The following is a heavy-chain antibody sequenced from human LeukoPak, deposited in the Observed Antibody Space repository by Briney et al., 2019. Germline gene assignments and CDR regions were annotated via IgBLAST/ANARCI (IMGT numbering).Heavy chain of an antibody. CDR2: ISLTSSFV. Sequence: GGSLRLSCAASGFTFSDYSMNWVRQAPGKGLEWVSSISLTSSFVYYADSVKGRFTISRDNSKNTLYLQMDSLRAEDTAVYYCTSQVASGHWGQGTLVTVSS. D-gene: IGHD5-12*01. CDR3: TSQVASGH. V-gene: IGHV3-21*01. CDR1: GFTFSDYS. J-gene: IGHJ4*02.